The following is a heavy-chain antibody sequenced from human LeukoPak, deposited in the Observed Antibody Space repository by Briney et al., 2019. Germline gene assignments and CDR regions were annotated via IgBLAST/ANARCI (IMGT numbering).Heavy chain of an antibody. D-gene: IGHD5-24*01. V-gene: IGHV4-34*01. CDR3: ARDEVATIGGFGY. CDR1: GGSFSGYY. CDR2: INHSGST. J-gene: IGHJ4*02. Sequence: SETLSLTCAVYGGSFSGYYWSWIRQPPGKGLEWIGEINHSGSTNYNPSLKSRVTISVDTSKNQFSLKLSSVTAADTAVYYCARDEVATIGGFGYWGQGTLVTVSS.